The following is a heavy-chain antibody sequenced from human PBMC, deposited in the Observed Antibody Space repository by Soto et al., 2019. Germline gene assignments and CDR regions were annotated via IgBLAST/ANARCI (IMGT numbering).Heavy chain of an antibody. Sequence: SETLSLTCTVSGGSVSSGSYYWSWIRQPPGKGLEWIGYIYYSGSTNYNPSLKSRVTISVDTSKNQFSLKLSSVTAADTAVYYCARGAASVAAAGNYYYYGMDVWGQGTTVTVS. D-gene: IGHD6-13*01. J-gene: IGHJ6*02. CDR1: GGSVSSGSYY. CDR2: IYYSGST. CDR3: ARGAASVAAAGNYYYYGMDV. V-gene: IGHV4-61*01.